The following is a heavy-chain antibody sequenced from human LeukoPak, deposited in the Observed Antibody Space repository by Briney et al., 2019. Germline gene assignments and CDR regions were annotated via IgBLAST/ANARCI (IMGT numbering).Heavy chain of an antibody. J-gene: IGHJ4*02. D-gene: IGHD5-18*01. V-gene: IGHV3-23*01. CDR2: ISGSGGST. Sequence: GGSLRLSCAASGFTFSSYAMSWVRQAPGKGLEWVSAISGSGGSTYYADSVEGRFSISRDNSKNTLYLQMDSLRAEDTALYYCAKEGGWYVDTAKIDYWGQGTLVTVSS. CDR3: AKEGGWYVDTAKIDY. CDR1: GFTFSSYA.